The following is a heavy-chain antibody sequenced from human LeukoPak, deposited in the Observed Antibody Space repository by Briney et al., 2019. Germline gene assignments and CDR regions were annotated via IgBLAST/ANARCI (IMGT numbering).Heavy chain of an antibody. CDR2: IYHSGST. CDR3: ASQKGYDFWSGYHYYYYMDV. CDR1: GYSISSGYY. V-gene: IGHV4-38-2*02. D-gene: IGHD3-3*01. Sequence: TSETLSLTCTVSGYSISSGYYWGWIRQPPGKGLEWIGSIYHSGSTYYNPSLKSRVTISVDTSKNQFSLKLSSVTAADTAVYYCASQKGYDFWSGYHYYYYMDVWGKGTTVTVSS. J-gene: IGHJ6*03.